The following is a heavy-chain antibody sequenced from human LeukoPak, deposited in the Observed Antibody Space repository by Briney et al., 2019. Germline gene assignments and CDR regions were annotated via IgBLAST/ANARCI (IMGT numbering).Heavy chain of an antibody. J-gene: IGHJ5*02. CDR1: GYTFTGYY. Sequence: ASVKVSCKASGYTFTGYYLHWVRQAPGQGLEWMGYINPNSGGTNSAQKFQGRVTMTRDTSISTAYMELSRLRSDDTAVYYCARVGENYYGSGSYYNHRPANWFDPWGQGTLVTVSS. V-gene: IGHV1-2*02. CDR2: INPNSGGT. D-gene: IGHD3-10*01. CDR3: ARVGENYYGSGSYYNHRPANWFDP.